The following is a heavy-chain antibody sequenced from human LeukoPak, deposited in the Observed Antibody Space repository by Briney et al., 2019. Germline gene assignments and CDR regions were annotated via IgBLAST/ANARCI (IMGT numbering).Heavy chain of an antibody. J-gene: IGHJ3*02. Sequence: ASVKVPCKASGYTFTSYGISWVRQAPGQGLEWMGWISAYNGNTNYAQKLQGRVTMTTDTSTSTAYMELRSLRSDDTAVYYCARDGSGIAVAGGAFDIWGQGTMVTVSS. V-gene: IGHV1-18*01. CDR1: GYTFTSYG. D-gene: IGHD6-19*01. CDR3: ARDGSGIAVAGGAFDI. CDR2: ISAYNGNT.